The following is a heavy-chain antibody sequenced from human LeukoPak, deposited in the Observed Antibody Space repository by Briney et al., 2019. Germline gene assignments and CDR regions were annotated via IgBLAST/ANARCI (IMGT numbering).Heavy chain of an antibody. CDR3: ARDYLRGAIRGYFDY. D-gene: IGHD3-10*01. CDR2: ISSSSSYT. CDR1: GFTFSSYA. V-gene: IGHV3-21*05. J-gene: IGHJ4*02. Sequence: GGSLRLSCAASGFTFSSYAMSWVRQAPGKGLEWVSYISSSSSYTNYADSVKGRFTISRDNAKNSLYLQMNSLRAEDTAVYYCARDYLRGAIRGYFDYWGQGTLVTVSS.